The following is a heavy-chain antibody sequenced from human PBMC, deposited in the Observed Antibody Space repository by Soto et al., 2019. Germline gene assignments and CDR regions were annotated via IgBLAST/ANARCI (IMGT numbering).Heavy chain of an antibody. CDR3: ARTTRGYSSGWSTLDY. V-gene: IGHV3-53*01. CDR1: GLTFSSNS. J-gene: IGHJ4*02. D-gene: IGHD6-19*01. CDR2: IYSGGST. Sequence: GRFLSLAFAAPGLTFSSNSMSWVRQAPGEGLEWVSVIYSGGSTYYADSAKGRFTISRDNSKNTLYLQMNSLRAEDTGVYYCARTTRGYSSGWSTLDYWGQGTLVTVSS.